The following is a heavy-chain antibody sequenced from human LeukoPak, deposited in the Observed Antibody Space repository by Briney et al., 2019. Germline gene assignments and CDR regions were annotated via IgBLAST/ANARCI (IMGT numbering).Heavy chain of an antibody. J-gene: IGHJ4*02. V-gene: IGHV3-23*01. D-gene: IGHD1-26*01. CDR1: GFTXSXXX. CDR2: XXXXXGXX. CDR3: AKNVEVGATSFDY. Sequence: PGGFLRLSCAASGFTXSXXXMSWVRQAPGKXXXXXXXXXXXXGXXXXXXXXXXXXXXXXXNSKNTLYLXMXSLRAEDTAVYYCAKNVEVGATSFDYWGQGTLVTVSS.